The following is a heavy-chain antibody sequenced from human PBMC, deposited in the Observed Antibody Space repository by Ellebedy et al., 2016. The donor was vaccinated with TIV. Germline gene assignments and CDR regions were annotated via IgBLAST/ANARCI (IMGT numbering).Heavy chain of an antibody. J-gene: IGHJ4*02. V-gene: IGHV3-30*04. CDR3: ARDQGYGTGSFTAFEY. Sequence: GESLKISCSASGFTFSSSTMHWVRQAPGKGLEWVAVISYDGSKKFYADSVQGRFIISRDNSKNTLFLQMNSLRAEDTAVYHCARDQGYGTGSFTAFEYWGQGTLVTVSS. CDR1: GFTFSSST. CDR2: ISYDGSKK. D-gene: IGHD3-10*01.